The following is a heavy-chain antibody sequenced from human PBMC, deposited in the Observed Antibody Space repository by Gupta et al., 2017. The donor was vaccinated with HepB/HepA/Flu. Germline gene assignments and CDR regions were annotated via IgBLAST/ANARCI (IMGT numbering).Heavy chain of an antibody. D-gene: IGHD5-18*01. CDR3: ARGIKTATPLRYYGMDV. CDR1: GYTFPSYD. J-gene: IGHJ6*02. CDR2: MNPNSGNT. Sequence: QVQLVQSGAEVKKPGASVKVSCKASGYTFPSYDINWVRPATGQGLEWMGWMNPNSGNTGYAQKFQGRVTMTRNTSISTAYMELSSLRPEDTAVYYCARGIKTATPLRYYGMDVWGQGTTVTVSS. V-gene: IGHV1-8*01.